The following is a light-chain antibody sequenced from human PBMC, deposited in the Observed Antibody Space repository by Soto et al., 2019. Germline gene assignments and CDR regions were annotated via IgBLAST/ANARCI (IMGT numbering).Light chain of an antibody. CDR2: GVT. V-gene: IGLV2-14*03. Sequence: QSALTQPASVSGSPGQSITISCTVTTNDVGAYNFVSWYQQHPGKAPKLIISGVTDRPSGVSTRFSGSKSGNTASLTISGLQAEDEADYYCGAYTRNYTLVFGGGA. CDR1: TNDVGAYNF. J-gene: IGLJ3*02. CDR3: GAYTRNYTLV.